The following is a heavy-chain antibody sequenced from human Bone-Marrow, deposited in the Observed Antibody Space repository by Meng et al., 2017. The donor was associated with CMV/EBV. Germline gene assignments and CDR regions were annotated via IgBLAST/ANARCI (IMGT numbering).Heavy chain of an antibody. CDR1: GFTVFSKY. CDR2: IYSGGSR. V-gene: IGHV3-53*01. D-gene: IGHD6-25*01. Sequence: GGSLRLSCAVSGFTVFSKYMNWVRQAPGKGLEWVSIIYSGGSRYYADSVKGRFTISRDNSRNTLYLQMNSLRAEDTAVYYCTGAVGSQRPLDYWGQGTLGTVSS. J-gene: IGHJ4*02. CDR3: TGAVGSQRPLDY.